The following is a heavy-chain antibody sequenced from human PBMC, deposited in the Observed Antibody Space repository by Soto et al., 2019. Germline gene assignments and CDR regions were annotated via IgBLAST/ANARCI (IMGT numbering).Heavy chain of an antibody. Sequence: EVQLVESGGGLVQSGGSLRLSCAASGFTVSTNYMNWVRQAPGKGPEWVSAIHSGGTTYYTDSVEGRFTISRHSSKNTLYLQMNSLRAEDTAVYYCASGGVPDYWGQGTLVTVSS. CDR1: GFTVSTNY. CDR2: IHSGGTT. D-gene: IGHD3-10*01. J-gene: IGHJ4*02. V-gene: IGHV3-53*04. CDR3: ASGGVPDY.